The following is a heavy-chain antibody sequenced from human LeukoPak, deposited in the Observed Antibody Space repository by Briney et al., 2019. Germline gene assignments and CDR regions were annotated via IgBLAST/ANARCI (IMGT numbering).Heavy chain of an antibody. D-gene: IGHD3-22*01. J-gene: IGHJ4*02. CDR2: ISGSGGST. Sequence: GGSLRLSCAASGFTFDDYAMHWVRQAPGKGLEWVSTISGSGGSTYYADSVKGRFTISRDNSKNTLYLQMNSLRAEDTAVYYCARGGSSGYYNHFDYWGQGTLVTVSS. CDR3: ARGGSSGYYNHFDY. V-gene: IGHV3-23*01. CDR1: GFTFDDYA.